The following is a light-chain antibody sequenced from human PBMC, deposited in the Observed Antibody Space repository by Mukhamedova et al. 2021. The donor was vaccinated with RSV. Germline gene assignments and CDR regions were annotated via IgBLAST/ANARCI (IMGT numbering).Light chain of an antibody. CDR3: SSYTSSSTPWV. J-gene: IGLJ3*02. V-gene: IGLV5-45*01. Sequence: GSGVPSRFSGSKDASANAGILLISGLQAEDEADYYCSSYTSSSTPWVFGGGTKLTVL.